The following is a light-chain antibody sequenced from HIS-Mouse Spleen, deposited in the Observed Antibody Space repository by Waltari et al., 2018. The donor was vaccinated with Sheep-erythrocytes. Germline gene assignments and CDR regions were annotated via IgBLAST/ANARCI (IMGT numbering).Light chain of an antibody. Sequence: SYVLTQPPSVSVAPGKTARIPCWGNHIGSKRCQRYQQKPGQAPVLVVYDDSDRPSGIPERFSGSNSGNTATLTISRVEAGDEADYYCQVWDSSSDHPYVFGTGTKVTVL. CDR3: QVWDSSSDHPYV. J-gene: IGLJ1*01. V-gene: IGLV3-21*03. CDR1: HIGSKR. CDR2: DDS.